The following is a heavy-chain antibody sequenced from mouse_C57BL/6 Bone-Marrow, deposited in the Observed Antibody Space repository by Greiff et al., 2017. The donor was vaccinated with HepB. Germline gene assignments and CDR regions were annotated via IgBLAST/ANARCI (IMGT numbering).Heavy chain of an antibody. Sequence: EVKVVESEGGLVQPGSSMKLSCTASGFTFSDYYMAWVRQVPEKGLEWVANINYDGSSTYYLDSLKSRFIISRDNEKNILYLQMSSLKSEDTATYYCARGGYYGSSYFDYWGQGTTLTVSS. CDR3: ARGGYYGSSYFDY. CDR1: GFTFSDYY. J-gene: IGHJ2*01. V-gene: IGHV5-16*01. CDR2: INYDGSST. D-gene: IGHD1-1*01.